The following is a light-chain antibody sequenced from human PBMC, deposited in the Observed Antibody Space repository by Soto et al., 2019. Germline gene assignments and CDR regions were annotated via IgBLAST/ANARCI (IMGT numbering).Light chain of an antibody. Sequence: QSVLTQPPSASGSPGRSVTISCSGTSSDVGGYNSVSWYQQHPGKAPKLMIYEVSKRPSGVPDRFSGSKSGNAASLTVSGLQAEDEADYYCCSYAGSNILVFGGGTKLTVL. CDR3: CSYAGSNILV. J-gene: IGLJ3*02. CDR1: SSDVGGYNS. V-gene: IGLV2-8*01. CDR2: EVS.